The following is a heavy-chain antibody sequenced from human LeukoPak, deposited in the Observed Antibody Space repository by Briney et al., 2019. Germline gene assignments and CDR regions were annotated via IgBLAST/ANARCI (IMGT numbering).Heavy chain of an antibody. D-gene: IGHD3-22*01. CDR3: ARQRYDSSGYYSGEDY. CDR1: GYSYTSYW. J-gene: IGHJ4*02. CDR2: IYPGDSDT. Sequence: GESLKISCKGSGYSYTSYWIGWVRQMPGKGLEWMGIIYPGDSDTRYSPSFQGQVTISADKSISTAYLQWSSLKASDTAMYYCARQRYDSSGYYSGEDYWGQGTLVTVSS. V-gene: IGHV5-51*01.